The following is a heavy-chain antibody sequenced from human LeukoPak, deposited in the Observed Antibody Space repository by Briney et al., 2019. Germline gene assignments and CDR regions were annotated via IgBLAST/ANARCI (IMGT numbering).Heavy chain of an antibody. CDR3: AKGGYDYIEVAYFDF. Sequence: GSLRLSCAASGFSLNNYAMNWVRQALGKGLEWVSIIIGSSGSTFYADSVKGRFTISRDNSKNTLYLQLNSLRLEDTAVYYCAKGGYDYIEVAYFDFWGQGTLVTVSS. D-gene: IGHD5-12*01. CDR2: IIGSSGST. CDR1: GFSLNNYA. J-gene: IGHJ4*02. V-gene: IGHV3-23*01.